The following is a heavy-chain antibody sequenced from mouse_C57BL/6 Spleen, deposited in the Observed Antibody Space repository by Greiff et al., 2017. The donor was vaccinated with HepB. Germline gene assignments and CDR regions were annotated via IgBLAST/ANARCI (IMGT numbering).Heavy chain of an antibody. CDR1: GYAFSSSW. V-gene: IGHV1-82*01. CDR3: ARSEPWFAY. J-gene: IGHJ3*01. CDR2: IYPGDGDT. Sequence: VQGVESGPELVKPGASVKISCKASGYAFSSSWMNWVKQRPGKGLEWIGRIYPGDGDTNYNGKFKGKATLTADKSSSTAYMQLSSLTSEDSAVYFCARSEPWFAYWGQGTLVTVSA.